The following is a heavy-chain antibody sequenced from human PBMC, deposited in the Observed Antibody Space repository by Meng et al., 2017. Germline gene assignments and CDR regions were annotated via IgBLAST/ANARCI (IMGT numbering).Heavy chain of an antibody. CDR3: SRLETTAFDY. Sequence: EVPLVESGGGLAPPGGSLKLSCAASGFTFSGSAMHWVRQSSGKGLEWVGRIRSKANNYATAYAASVIGRFTISRDDSKNTAYLQMNSLKTEDTAVYYCSRLETTAFDYWGQGILVTVSS. D-gene: IGHD4-17*01. CDR2: IRSKANNYAT. J-gene: IGHJ4*02. CDR1: GFTFSGSA. V-gene: IGHV3-73*02.